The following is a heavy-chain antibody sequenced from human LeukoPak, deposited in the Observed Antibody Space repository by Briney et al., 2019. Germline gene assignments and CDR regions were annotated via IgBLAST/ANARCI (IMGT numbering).Heavy chain of an antibody. D-gene: IGHD1-26*01. CDR2: ISYDGSNK. Sequence: SGGSLRLSCAASGFTFSSYAMHWVRQAPGKGLEWVAVISYDGSNKYYADSVKGRFTISRDNSKNTLYLQMNSLRAEDTAVYYCARAFSGSYYFDYWGRGTLVTVSS. V-gene: IGHV3-30*04. CDR1: GFTFSSYA. J-gene: IGHJ4*02. CDR3: ARAFSGSYYFDY.